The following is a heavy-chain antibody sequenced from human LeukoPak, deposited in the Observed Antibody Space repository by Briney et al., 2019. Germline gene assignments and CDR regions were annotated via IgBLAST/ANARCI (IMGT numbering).Heavy chain of an antibody. D-gene: IGHD4-17*01. Sequence: GGSLRLSCAASGFTFSSYSMNWVRQAPGKGLEWVSSISSSSSYIYYADSVKGRFTISRDNAKNSLYLQMNSLRAEDTAVYYCAREDGDYAYFDYWGQGTLVTVSS. CDR2: ISSSSSYI. CDR1: GFTFSSYS. J-gene: IGHJ4*02. CDR3: AREDGDYAYFDY. V-gene: IGHV3-21*01.